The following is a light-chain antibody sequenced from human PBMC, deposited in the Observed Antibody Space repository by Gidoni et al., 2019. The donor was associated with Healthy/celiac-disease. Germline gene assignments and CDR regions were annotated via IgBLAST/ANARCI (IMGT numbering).Light chain of an antibody. J-gene: IGKJ2*01. CDR3: QQYGSSLYT. CDR1: QSVSSSY. CDR2: GAS. Sequence: EILFTRSPGTLSLSPGERATLSCRASQSVSSSYLAWYQQKPGQAPRLLIYGASSRATGIPDRFSGSGSGTDFTLTISRLEPEDFAVYYCQQYGSSLYTFGQGTKLEIK. V-gene: IGKV3-20*01.